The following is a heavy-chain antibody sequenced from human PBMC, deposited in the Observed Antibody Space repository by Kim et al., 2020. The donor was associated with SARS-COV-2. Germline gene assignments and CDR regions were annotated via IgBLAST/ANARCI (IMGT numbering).Heavy chain of an antibody. D-gene: IGHD5-18*01. Sequence: TLSLTCTVSGGSISSGGYYWSWIRQHPGKGLEWIGYIYYSGSTYYNPSLKSRVTISVDTSKNQFSLKLSSVTAADTAVYYCARGAIQLEYYYYYYGMDVWGQGTTVTVSS. V-gene: IGHV4-31*03. J-gene: IGHJ6*02. CDR3: ARGAIQLEYYYYYYGMDV. CDR2: IYYSGST. CDR1: GGSISSGGYY.